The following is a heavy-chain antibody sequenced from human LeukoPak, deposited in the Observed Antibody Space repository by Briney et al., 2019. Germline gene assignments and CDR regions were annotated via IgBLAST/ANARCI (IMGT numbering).Heavy chain of an antibody. CDR1: GGSISSYY. J-gene: IGHJ4*02. CDR3: ARLRRAAPRYFDY. D-gene: IGHD6-13*01. CDR2: IYYSGST. Sequence: SETLSLTCTVSGGSISSYYWSWIRQPPGKGLEWIGYIYYSGSTNYNPSLKSRVTISVDTSKNQFSLKLSSVTAADTAVYYCARLRRAAPRYFDYWGQGTLVTVSS. V-gene: IGHV4-59*01.